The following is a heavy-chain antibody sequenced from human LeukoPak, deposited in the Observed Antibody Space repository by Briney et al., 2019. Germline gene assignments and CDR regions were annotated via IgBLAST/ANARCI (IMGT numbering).Heavy chain of an antibody. CDR1: GYTFTGYY. CDR3: AHSPEYCSSTSCSGAYHYYGMDV. D-gene: IGHD2-2*01. Sequence: ASVKVSCKASGYTFTGYYMHWVRQAPGQGLEWMGWINPNSGGTNYAQKFQGRVTMTRDTSISTAYMELSRLRSDDTAVYYCAHSPEYCSSTSCSGAYHYYGMDVWGQGTTVTVSS. J-gene: IGHJ6*02. V-gene: IGHV1-2*02. CDR2: INPNSGGT.